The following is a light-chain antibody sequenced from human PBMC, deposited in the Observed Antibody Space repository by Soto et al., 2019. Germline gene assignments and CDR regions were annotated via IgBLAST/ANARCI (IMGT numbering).Light chain of an antibody. V-gene: IGLV2-23*02. J-gene: IGLJ2*01. CDR3: CSYGGSATFVV. CDR1: SSDFGSYNL. Sequence: QSALTQPASMSGSPGQSITISCTGTSSDFGSYNLVSWYQHHPGKAPKLMIFEVSKRPSGVSNRFSGSKSGNTASLTISGLRAEDEANYYCCSYGGSATFVVFGGGTQLTVL. CDR2: EVS.